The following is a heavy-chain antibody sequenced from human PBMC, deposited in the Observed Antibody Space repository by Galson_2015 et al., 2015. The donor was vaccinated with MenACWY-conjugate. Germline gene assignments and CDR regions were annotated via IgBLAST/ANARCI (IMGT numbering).Heavy chain of an antibody. CDR2: IYPGDSDT. J-gene: IGHJ4*02. V-gene: IGHV5-51*01. CDR3: ARILYYYDSSGYYYEY. D-gene: IGHD3-22*01. CDR1: GYSFTSYW. Sequence: QSGAEVKKPGESLKISCKGSGYSFTSYWIGWVRQMPGKGLEWMGIIYPGDSDTRYSPSFQGQVTISADKSISTAYLQWSSLKASDTAMYYCARILYYYDSSGYYYEYWGQGTLVTVSS.